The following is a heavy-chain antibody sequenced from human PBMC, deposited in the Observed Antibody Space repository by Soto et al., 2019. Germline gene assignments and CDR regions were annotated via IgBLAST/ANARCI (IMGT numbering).Heavy chain of an antibody. Sequence: EVQLLESGGGLVQPGGSLRLSCAASGFAFNTYGMNWVRQAPGKGLEWVSAISGSGVTTYYADSVKGRFTISRDNSKNTLYLQLTSLRAEDTALYYCARGSGGDYGLRWFESCGQGTLVAVSS. CDR1: GFAFNTYG. CDR3: ARGSGGDYGLRWFES. D-gene: IGHD4-17*01. CDR2: ISGSGVTT. J-gene: IGHJ5*01. V-gene: IGHV3-23*01.